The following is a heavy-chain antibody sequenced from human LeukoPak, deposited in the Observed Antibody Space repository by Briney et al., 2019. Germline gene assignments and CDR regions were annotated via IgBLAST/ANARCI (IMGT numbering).Heavy chain of an antibody. V-gene: IGHV3-74*01. CDR1: GFTFSSNW. J-gene: IGHJ4*02. D-gene: IGHD4-17*01. CDR2: INSDGSST. CDR3: ARSPLTVTTRLHFDY. Sequence: PGGSLRLSCATSGFTFSSNWMHWVRQTPGKGLVWVLRINSDGSSTSYADSVKGRFTISRDNAKDTLYLQMNSLRAEDTAVYYCARSPLTVTTRLHFDYWGQGTLVTVSS.